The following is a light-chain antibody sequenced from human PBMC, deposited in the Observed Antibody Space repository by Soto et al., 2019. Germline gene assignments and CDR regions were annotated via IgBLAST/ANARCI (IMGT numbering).Light chain of an antibody. CDR2: GSS. CDR3: EQYGGLPPS. V-gene: IGKV3-20*01. J-gene: IGKJ4*01. Sequence: EIVLTQFPGALSLSPGERVTLSCRASQTVSTTYLGWYQKKSGHAPKFLFYGSSNRATGTPDRFSGSASMTDFTLTISRQDADDFALYYCEQYGGLPPSFGGGTMVEIK. CDR1: QTVSTTY.